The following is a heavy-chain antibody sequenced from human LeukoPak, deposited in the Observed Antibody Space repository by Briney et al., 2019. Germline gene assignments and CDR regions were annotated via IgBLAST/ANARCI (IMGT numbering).Heavy chain of an antibody. D-gene: IGHD3-10*01. CDR3: ARKYYYDSGSYFAFDI. CDR1: GFTFRTYT. CDR2: ISSSSGHT. Sequence: PGGSLRLSCAASGFTFRTYTMSWVRQAPGKGLECVSSISSSSGHTYYADFVKGRFTISRDNSKNTLYLQMNSLTAEDTALYYCARKYYYDSGSYFAFDIWGQGTMVTVSS. J-gene: IGHJ3*02. V-gene: IGHV3-23*01.